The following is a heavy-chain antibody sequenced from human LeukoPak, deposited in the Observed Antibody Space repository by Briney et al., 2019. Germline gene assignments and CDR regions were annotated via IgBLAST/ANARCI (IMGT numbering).Heavy chain of an antibody. J-gene: IGHJ4*02. CDR1: GDSMRIYY. D-gene: IGHD3-10*01. CDR3: GRGYYGSGVHFDY. CDR2: INHSGST. Sequence: PSETLSLTCTVSGDSMRIYYWSWIRHPPGKGLEWIGEINHSGSTNYTPSLKSRVTISVDTSKNRFSLRLSSVTAADTAVYYCGRGYYGSGVHFDYWGQGTLVTVSS. V-gene: IGHV4-34*01.